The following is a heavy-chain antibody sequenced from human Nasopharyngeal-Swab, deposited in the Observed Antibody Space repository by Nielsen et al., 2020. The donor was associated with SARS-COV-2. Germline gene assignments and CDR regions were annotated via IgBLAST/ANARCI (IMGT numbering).Heavy chain of an antibody. CDR2: IKQDGSEK. CDR3: ARNDFWSGYYKVPTDA. V-gene: IGHV3-7*03. D-gene: IGHD3-3*01. Sequence: WIRQPPGKGLEWVANIKQDGSEKYYVDSVKGRFTISRDNAKNSLYLQMNSLRAEDTAVYYCARNDFWSGYYKVPTDAWGKGTTVTVSS. J-gene: IGHJ6*04.